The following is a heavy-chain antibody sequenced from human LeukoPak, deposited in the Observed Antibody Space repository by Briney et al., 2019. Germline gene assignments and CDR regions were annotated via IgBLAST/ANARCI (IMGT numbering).Heavy chain of an antibody. V-gene: IGHV1-46*01. J-gene: IGHJ3*02. CDR3: ARGDPGIAGAGGAFDI. D-gene: IGHD6-13*01. CDR2: INPSGGST. Sequence: ASAKVSCKASGYTFTSYYMHWVRQAPGQGLEWMGIINPSGGSTSYAQKFQGRVTMTRDTSTSTVYMELSSLRSEDTAVYYCARGDPGIAGAGGAFDIWGQGTMVTVSS. CDR1: GYTFTSYY.